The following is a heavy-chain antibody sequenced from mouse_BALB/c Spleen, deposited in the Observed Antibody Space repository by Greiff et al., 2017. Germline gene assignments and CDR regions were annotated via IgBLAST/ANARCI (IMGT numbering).Heavy chain of an antibody. V-gene: IGHV2-2*02. CDR3: ARNSITTVVDCWYFDV. D-gene: IGHD1-1*01. CDR1: GFSLTSYG. CDR2: IWSGGST. Sequence: VQLQQSGPGLVQPSQSLSITCTVSGFSLTSYGVHWVRQSPGKGLEWLGVIWSGGSTDYNAAFISRMSISKDNSKSQVFFKMNSLQANDTAIYYCARNSITTVVDCWYFDVWGAGTTVTVSS. J-gene: IGHJ1*01.